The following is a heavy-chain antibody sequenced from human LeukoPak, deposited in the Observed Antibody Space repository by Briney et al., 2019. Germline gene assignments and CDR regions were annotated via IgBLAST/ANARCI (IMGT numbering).Heavy chain of an antibody. V-gene: IGHV3-48*03. CDR2: ISSSGSTI. Sequence: GGSLRLSCAASGFTFSSYEMNWVRQAPGKGLEWVSYISSSGSTIYYADSAKGRFTISRDNAKNSLYLQMNSLRAEDTAVYYCAEGGDGYKFDYWGQGTLVTVSS. CDR3: AEGGDGYKFDY. D-gene: IGHD5-24*01. CDR1: GFTFSSYE. J-gene: IGHJ4*02.